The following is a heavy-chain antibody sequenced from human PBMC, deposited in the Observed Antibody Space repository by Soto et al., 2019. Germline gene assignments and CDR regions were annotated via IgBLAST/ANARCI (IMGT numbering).Heavy chain of an antibody. CDR1: GGSISSSSYY. CDR2: NYYSGST. V-gene: IGHV4-39*01. CDR3: ARHPQWYQLPWYFDL. D-gene: IGHD2-2*01. J-gene: IGHJ2*01. Sequence: QLQLQESGPGLVKPSETLSLTCTVSGGSISSSSYYWGWIRQPPGKGLEWIGSNYYSGSTYYNPSLKSRVTISVDTSKNQFSLKLSSVTAADTAVYYCARHPQWYQLPWYFDLWGRGTLVTVSS.